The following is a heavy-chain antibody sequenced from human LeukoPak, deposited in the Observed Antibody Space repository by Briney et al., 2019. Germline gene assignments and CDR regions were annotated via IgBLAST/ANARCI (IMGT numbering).Heavy chain of an antibody. Sequence: SQTLSLTCTVSGGSISSGDYYWSWIRQPPGKGLEWIGYIYYSGSTYYNPSLKSRLTISLDTSKNQFSLKLCSVTAADTAVYYCARTCSSTSCYKFGYYYYYMDVWGKGTTVTVSS. V-gene: IGHV4-30-4*08. CDR3: ARTCSSTSCYKFGYYYYYMDV. CDR2: IYYSGST. D-gene: IGHD2-2*02. J-gene: IGHJ6*03. CDR1: GGSISSGDYY.